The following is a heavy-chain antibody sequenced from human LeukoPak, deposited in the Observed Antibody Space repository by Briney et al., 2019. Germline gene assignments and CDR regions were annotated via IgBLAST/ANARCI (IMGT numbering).Heavy chain of an antibody. CDR2: IYSGGST. Sequence: GGSLRLSCAASGFTVSSNYMSWVRQAPGKGLEWVPVIYSGGSTYYADSVKGRFTISRDNSKNTLYLQMNSLRAEDTAVYYCARVGVAAAGNYWGQGTLVTVSS. CDR3: ARVGVAAAGNY. CDR1: GFTVSSNY. D-gene: IGHD6-13*01. V-gene: IGHV3-53*01. J-gene: IGHJ4*02.